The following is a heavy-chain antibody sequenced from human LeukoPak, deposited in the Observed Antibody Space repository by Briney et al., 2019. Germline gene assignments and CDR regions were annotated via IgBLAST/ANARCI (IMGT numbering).Heavy chain of an antibody. D-gene: IGHD1-26*01. Sequence: PSETLSLTCTVSGGSISSSSYYWGWIRQPPGKGLEWIGSIYYSGSTYYNPSLKSRVTISVDTSKNQFSLKPSSVTAADTAVYYCARHSHSGSYYQYWGQGTLVTVSS. CDR1: GGSISSSSYY. J-gene: IGHJ4*02. CDR3: ARHSHSGSYYQY. CDR2: IYYSGST. V-gene: IGHV4-39*01.